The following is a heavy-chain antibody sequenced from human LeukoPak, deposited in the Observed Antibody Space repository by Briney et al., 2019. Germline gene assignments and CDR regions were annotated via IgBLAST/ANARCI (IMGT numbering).Heavy chain of an antibody. Sequence: PGGSLRLSCAGSGLTLRSYGMTWVRQAPGKGLEWVSSISGNGGVTTYAGSVKGRFTMSRDNSRNTLYLQMDSLRAEDTAVYYCAKDPNGDYIGAFDAWGQGTMVTVSS. CDR2: ISGNGGVT. V-gene: IGHV3-23*01. D-gene: IGHD2-8*01. CDR1: GLTLRSYG. J-gene: IGHJ3*01. CDR3: AKDPNGDYIGAFDA.